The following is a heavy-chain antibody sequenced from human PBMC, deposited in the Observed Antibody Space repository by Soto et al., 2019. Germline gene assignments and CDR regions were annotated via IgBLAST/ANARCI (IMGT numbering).Heavy chain of an antibody. Sequence: QVQLVQSGAEVKKPGASVQVSCKASGYTFTSYDINWVRQATGQGLEWMGWMNPNSGNTGYAQKFQGRVTMTRNTSISTAYMELSSLRSEDTAVYYCASYYGDAYYDYGMDVWGQGTTVTVSS. J-gene: IGHJ6*02. CDR3: ASYYGDAYYDYGMDV. CDR2: MNPNSGNT. D-gene: IGHD4-17*01. V-gene: IGHV1-8*01. CDR1: GYTFTSYD.